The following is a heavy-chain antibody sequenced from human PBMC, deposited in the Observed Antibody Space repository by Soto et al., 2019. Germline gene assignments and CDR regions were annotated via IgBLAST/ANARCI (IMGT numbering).Heavy chain of an antibody. CDR1: GGTFSSYA. D-gene: IGHD2-15*01. V-gene: IGHV1-69*06. Sequence: QVQLVQSGAEVKKPGSSVKVSCKASGGTFSSYAISWVRQAPGQGLEWMGGIIPIFGTANYAQKFQGRVTITADKSTSTAYMELRSLRSEDTAVYYCATVVVAATLEHYFDYWGQGTLVTVSS. J-gene: IGHJ4*02. CDR2: IIPIFGTA. CDR3: ATVVVAATLEHYFDY.